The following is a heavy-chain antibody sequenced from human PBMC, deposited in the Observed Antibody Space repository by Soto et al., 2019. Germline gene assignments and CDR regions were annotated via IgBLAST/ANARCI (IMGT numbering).Heavy chain of an antibody. CDR2: IAFTGSAT. Sequence: ILSWAASGFPISSCSRRLFYPAPGKGLEWVSAIAFTGSATYYADSVKGRFTISRDNSKSTLFLHMSSLRAEDTSMYYCAIVRVADSPIDHRGPGTRVNGSA. V-gene: IGHV3-NL1*01. CDR1: GFPISSCS. J-gene: IGHJ4*02. D-gene: IGHD3-10*02. CDR3: AIVRVADSPIDH.